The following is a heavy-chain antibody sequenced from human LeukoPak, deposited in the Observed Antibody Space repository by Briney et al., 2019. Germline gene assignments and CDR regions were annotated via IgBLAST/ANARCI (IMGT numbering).Heavy chain of an antibody. V-gene: IGHV5-10-1*01. D-gene: IGHD6-19*01. CDR1: GYSFTSYW. CDR3: ARQDSSGWYFEDY. CDR2: IDPSDSYT. Sequence: GESLKISCKGSGYSFTSYWIGWVRQMPGKGLEWMGRIDPSDSYTNYSPSFQGHVTISADKSISTAYLQWSSLKASDTAMYYCARQDSSGWYFEDYWGQGTLVTVSS. J-gene: IGHJ4*02.